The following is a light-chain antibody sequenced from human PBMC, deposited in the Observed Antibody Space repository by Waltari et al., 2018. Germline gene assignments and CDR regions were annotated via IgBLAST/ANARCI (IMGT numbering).Light chain of an antibody. Sequence: QSVLTQPPSASGTPGQRVTISCSGSSSTIGSNTVNWYQQLPGTAPKLLIYSNNQRPSGVPDRFSGSKSGTSASLAISGLQSEDEADYYCAAWDDSLVFGGGTKLTVL. CDR1: SSTIGSNT. V-gene: IGLV1-44*01. J-gene: IGLJ3*02. CDR3: AAWDDSLV. CDR2: SNN.